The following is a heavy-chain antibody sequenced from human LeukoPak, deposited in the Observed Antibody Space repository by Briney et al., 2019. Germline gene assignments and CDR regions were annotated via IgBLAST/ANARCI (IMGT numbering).Heavy chain of an antibody. CDR3: ARDHAQQLVLDC. D-gene: IGHD6-13*01. J-gene: IGHJ4*02. CDR1: GFTFNNSA. CDR2: ISYDGSSK. Sequence: GGSLRLSCAASGFTFNNSAMHWVRQAPGKGLEWVAVISYDGSSKYYADSVKDRFTISRDNSKNTLYLQMNSLRAEDTALYYCARDHAQQLVLDCWGQGTLVTVSS. V-gene: IGHV3-30-3*01.